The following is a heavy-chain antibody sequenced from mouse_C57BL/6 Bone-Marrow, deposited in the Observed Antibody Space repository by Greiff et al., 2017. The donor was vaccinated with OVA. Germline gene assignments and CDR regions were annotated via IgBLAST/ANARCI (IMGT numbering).Heavy chain of an antibody. CDR1: GYTFTDYY. J-gene: IGHJ2*01. CDR3: ARKAQATWRDY. V-gene: IGHV1-19*01. D-gene: IGHD3-2*02. CDR2: INPYNGGT. Sequence: EVQLQQSGPVLVKPGASVKMSCKASGYTFTDYYMNWVKQSHGKSLEWIGVINPYNGGTSYNQKFKGKATLTVDKSSSTAYMELNSLTSEDSAVYYCARKAQATWRDYWGQGTTLTVSS.